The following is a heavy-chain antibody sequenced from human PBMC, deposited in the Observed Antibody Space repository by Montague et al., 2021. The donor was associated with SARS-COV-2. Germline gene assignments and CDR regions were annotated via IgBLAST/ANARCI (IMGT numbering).Heavy chain of an antibody. J-gene: IGHJ3*02. Sequence: SETLSLTCTVSGDSISTYYWSWIRQPPGKGLEWIGYIYYNGYTNXXPSLKGRVTISVDTSKNQFSLRLSPVTAADSAVYFCARGGATYYYDTSGYVNAFDTWGQGTMVTGSS. D-gene: IGHD3-22*01. V-gene: IGHV4-59*01. CDR2: IYYNGYT. CDR3: ARGGATYYYDTSGYVNAFDT. CDR1: GDSISTYY.